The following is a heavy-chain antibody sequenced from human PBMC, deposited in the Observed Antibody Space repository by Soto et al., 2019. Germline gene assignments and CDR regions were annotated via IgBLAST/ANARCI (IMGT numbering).Heavy chain of an antibody. Sequence: GGSLRLSCAASGFTFTRYGMNWVRQAPGKGLEWVSSISSTTNYIYYGDSMKGRFTISRDNAKNSLYLEMSSLRAEDTAVYYCARESEDLTSNFDYGGQGTRVTVSA. V-gene: IGHV3-21*06. J-gene: IGHJ4*02. CDR2: ISSTTNYI. CDR3: ARESEDLTSNFDY. CDR1: GFTFTRYG.